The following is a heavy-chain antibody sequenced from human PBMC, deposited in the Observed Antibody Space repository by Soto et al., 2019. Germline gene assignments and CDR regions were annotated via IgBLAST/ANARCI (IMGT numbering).Heavy chain of an antibody. CDR3: AKIQERFLEWPNFDY. CDR1: GFTFSSYG. CDR2: ISYDGSNK. D-gene: IGHD3-3*01. J-gene: IGHJ4*02. Sequence: GGSLRLSCAASGFTFSSYGMHWVRQAPGKGLEWVAVISYDGSNKYYADSVRGRFTISRDNSKNTLYLQMNSLRAEDTAVYYCAKIQERFLEWPNFDYWGQGTLVTVSS. V-gene: IGHV3-30*18.